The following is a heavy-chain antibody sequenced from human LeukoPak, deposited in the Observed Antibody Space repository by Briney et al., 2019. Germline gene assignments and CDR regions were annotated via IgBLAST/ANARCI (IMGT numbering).Heavy chain of an antibody. CDR1: GFTVSSYA. CDR3: AKDHGWELDGSGQYYIYYCMDV. J-gene: IGHJ6*03. CDR2: LSGSGGST. V-gene: IGHV3-23*01. D-gene: IGHD1-26*01. Sequence: GGSLRLSCAASGFTVSSYAMSWVRQAPGKGLEWFSALSGSGGSTYYADSVKGRFTISRDNSKNTLYLQRNSLRAEDTAVYYCAKDHGWELDGSGQYYIYYCMDVWGKGTTVTISS.